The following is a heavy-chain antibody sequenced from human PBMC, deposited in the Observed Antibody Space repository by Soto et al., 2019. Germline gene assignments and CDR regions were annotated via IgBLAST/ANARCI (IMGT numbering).Heavy chain of an antibody. V-gene: IGHV4-59*01. J-gene: IGHJ6*04. CDR1: GGSISSYY. CDR3: ARALSLYGSGRTYYYYGMDV. Sequence: SETLSLTCTVSGGSISSYYWSWIRQPPGKGLEWIGYIYYSGSTNYNPSLKSRVTISVDTSKNQFSLKLSSVTAADTAVYYCARALSLYGSGRTYYYYGMDVWGKGTTVTVSS. CDR2: IYYSGST. D-gene: IGHD3-10*01.